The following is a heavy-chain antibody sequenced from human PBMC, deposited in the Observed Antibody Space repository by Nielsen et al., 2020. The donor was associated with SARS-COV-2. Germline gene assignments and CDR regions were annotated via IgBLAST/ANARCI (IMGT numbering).Heavy chain of an antibody. CDR3: ARHPVRYCSSTSCYQYNMDV. D-gene: IGHD2-2*01. J-gene: IGHJ6*02. V-gene: IGHV3-74*01. Sequence: GGSLRLSCAASAFTFSTYWMHWVRQAPGKGLVWVSRINSDGSSTSYADSVKGRFTISRDNAKNTLYLQMNSLRAEDTAVYYCARHPVRYCSSTSCYQYNMDVWGQGTTVTVSS. CDR2: INSDGSST. CDR1: AFTFSTYW.